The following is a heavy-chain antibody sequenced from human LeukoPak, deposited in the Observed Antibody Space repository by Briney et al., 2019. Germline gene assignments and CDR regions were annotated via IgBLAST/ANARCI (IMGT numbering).Heavy chain of an antibody. Sequence: GSSVKVSCKASGGTFSSYAISWVRQAPGQGLEWMGRIIPIFGTANYAQKFQGRVTITTDESTSTAYMELSSLRSEDTAVYYCASQGISLDWFDPWGQGTLVTVSS. CDR3: ASQGISLDWFDP. V-gene: IGHV1-69*05. CDR2: IIPIFGTA. D-gene: IGHD1-14*01. J-gene: IGHJ5*02. CDR1: GGTFSSYA.